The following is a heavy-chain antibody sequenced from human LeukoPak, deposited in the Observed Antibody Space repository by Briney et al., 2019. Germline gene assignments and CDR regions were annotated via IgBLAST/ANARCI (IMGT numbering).Heavy chain of an antibody. V-gene: IGHV1-8*01. D-gene: IGHD3-22*01. Sequence: GASVKVSCKASGYTFTNYEINWVRQATGQGLEWMGWMKPDSGDTAYAQKFQGRITMTRSTSISTAYMELSTLRSEDTAVYYCARGLGTYDSSDLTWPMISFWGQGTLVTVSS. CDR2: MKPDSGDT. CDR3: ARGLGTYDSSDLTWPMISF. CDR1: GYTFTNYE. J-gene: IGHJ4*02.